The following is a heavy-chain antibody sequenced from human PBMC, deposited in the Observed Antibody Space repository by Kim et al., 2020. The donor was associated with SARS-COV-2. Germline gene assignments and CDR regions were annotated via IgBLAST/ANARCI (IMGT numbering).Heavy chain of an antibody. CDR2: INSAGSST. D-gene: IGHD3-16*01. CDR1: GFTLTSYW. CDR3: ATGVRGSYGLDN. J-gene: IGHJ4*01. V-gene: IGHV3-74*01. Sequence: GGSLRLSCAASGFTLTSYWMHWVRQAPGTGLEWLSRINSAGSSTDYADSVKGRFTISRDNAKNTLYLQMNSLRAEDTALYYCATGVRGSYGLDNWGHGTLVTVSS.